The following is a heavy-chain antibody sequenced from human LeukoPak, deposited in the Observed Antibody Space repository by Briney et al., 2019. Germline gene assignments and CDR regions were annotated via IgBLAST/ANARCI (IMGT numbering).Heavy chain of an antibody. CDR2: ISSRVTSV. Sequence: GGSLRLSSAASGFTFSGFEMSWVRQAPGKGPEWVSSISSRVTSVYYADSVKGRFTISRDNAKNSLYLQMNSPRAEDTAVYYCARRYCSSTDCLFDYWGQGTLVIVSS. V-gene: IGHV3-48*03. CDR3: ARRYCSSTDCLFDY. CDR1: GFTFSGFE. D-gene: IGHD2-2*01. J-gene: IGHJ4*02.